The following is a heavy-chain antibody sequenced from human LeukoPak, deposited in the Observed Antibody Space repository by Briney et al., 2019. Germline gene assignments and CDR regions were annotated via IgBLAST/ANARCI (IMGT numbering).Heavy chain of an antibody. CDR3: AKDAQRGFDYSNSVEH. J-gene: IGHJ4*02. V-gene: IGHV3-33*06. CDR2: IWSDATNQ. CDR1: AFTVTHYG. D-gene: IGHD4-11*01. Sequence: QPGSSLRLSCEASAFTVTHYGMHSVRQAPGKWLEWVAVIWSDATNQYYADSVKGRFTISRDNFKKTVSLQMNSLGAGDKAVYYCAKDAQRGFDYSNSVEHWGQGSLVTVSS.